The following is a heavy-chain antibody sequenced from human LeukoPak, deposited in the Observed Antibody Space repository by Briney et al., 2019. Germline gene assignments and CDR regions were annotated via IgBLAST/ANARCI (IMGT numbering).Heavy chain of an antibody. Sequence: GWALRLSCAASVFTFISYSMSGVGQAPGRGRDGVSAISGSGGSTYYADSVKGRFTISRDNSKNTLYLQMNSLRAEDTAVYYCALTPTLYYYGMDVWGQGTTVSVSS. CDR1: VFTFISYS. J-gene: IGHJ6*02. CDR2: ISGSGGST. V-gene: IGHV3-23*01. CDR3: ALTPTLYYYGMDV.